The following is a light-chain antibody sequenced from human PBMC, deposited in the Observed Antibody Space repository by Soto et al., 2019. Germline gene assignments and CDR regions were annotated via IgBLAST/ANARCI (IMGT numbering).Light chain of an antibody. J-gene: IGKJ4*01. V-gene: IGKV1-9*01. CDR2: DAS. CDR3: QQLNGYLALT. CDR1: QGISNY. Sequence: DIQLTQCPAFLSASIGDRVTITCRASQGISNYLAWYQQKPAKAPRLLIYDASTLQSGVPSRFSGSRSGTEFTLTISSLQPEDFATYYCQQLNGYLALTFGGGTKVDIK.